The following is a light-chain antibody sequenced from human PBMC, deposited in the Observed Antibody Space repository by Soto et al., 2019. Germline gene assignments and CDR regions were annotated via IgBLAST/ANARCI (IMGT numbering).Light chain of an antibody. Sequence: AIRMTQSPSSLSASTGDRVTITCRASQGISSYLAWYQQKPGKAPKLLIYEASNLESGVPSRFSGSGSGTEFTLTIGGLQPDDFATYYRQQFNSYPITFGQGTRLEIK. V-gene: IGKV1-8*01. CDR1: QGISSY. J-gene: IGKJ5*01. CDR3: QQFNSYPIT. CDR2: EAS.